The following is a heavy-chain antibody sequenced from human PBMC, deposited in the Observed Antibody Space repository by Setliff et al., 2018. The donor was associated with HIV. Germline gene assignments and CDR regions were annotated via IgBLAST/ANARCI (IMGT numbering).Heavy chain of an antibody. D-gene: IGHD6-13*01. CDR1: GGSFSDYY. V-gene: IGHV4-34*01. CDR3: AGGEVRSLYVSSRAPFYHYYYYMDV. CDR2: INYSGSP. Sequence: SETLSLTCVVYGGSFSDYYWTWIRQPPGKGLGWGGQINYSGSPENNSSLRRRVTISVDTSKNQIPLKLTSVTAADTAVYYCAGGEVRSLYVSSRAPFYHYYYYMDVWGKGTTVTVSS. J-gene: IGHJ6*03.